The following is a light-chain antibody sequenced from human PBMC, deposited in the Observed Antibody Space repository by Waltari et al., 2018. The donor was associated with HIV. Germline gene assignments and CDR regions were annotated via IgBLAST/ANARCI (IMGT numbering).Light chain of an antibody. CDR1: YSTIGSNT. CDR3: ASWDDKLDGWV. Sequence: QSLLPQPPSASGPPGPRVPISCSGSYSTIGSNTVNWHQQLPGSAPRALIYNNDQRPSGVPDRFSGSKSGTSASLAISGLQSEDQGDYYCASWDDKLDGWVFGGGTRLTVL. J-gene: IGLJ3*02. CDR2: NND. V-gene: IGLV1-44*01.